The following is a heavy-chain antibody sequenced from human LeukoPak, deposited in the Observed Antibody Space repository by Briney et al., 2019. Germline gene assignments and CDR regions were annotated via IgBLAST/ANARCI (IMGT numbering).Heavy chain of an antibody. J-gene: IGHJ3*02. V-gene: IGHV3-48*01. CDR3: ARGGGGSDAFDI. Sequence: PGGSLRLSCAASGFTFNRYNMNWVRQAPGKGLEWVSYMSSGGTTINYADSVKGRFTISRVNPNNSLYLQMNSLRVEDTAVYFCARGGGGSDAFDIWGQGTMVTVSS. CDR2: MSSGGTTI. CDR1: GFTFNRYN. D-gene: IGHD2-15*01.